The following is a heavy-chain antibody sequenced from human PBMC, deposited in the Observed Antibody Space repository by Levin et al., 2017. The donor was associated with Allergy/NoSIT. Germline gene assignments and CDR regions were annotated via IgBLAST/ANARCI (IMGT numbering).Heavy chain of an antibody. V-gene: IGHV3-9*01. J-gene: IGHJ3*02. CDR1: GFTFDDYA. D-gene: IGHD3-16*01. Sequence: GGSLRLSCAASGFTFDDYAMHWVRQAPGKGLEWVSGISWNSGSIGYADSVKGRFTISRDNAKNSRYLQMNSLRAEDYALYYCAIVNIVLPDAFDIWGQGPLVIVSS. CDR2: ISWNSGSI. CDR3: AIVNIVLPDAFDI.